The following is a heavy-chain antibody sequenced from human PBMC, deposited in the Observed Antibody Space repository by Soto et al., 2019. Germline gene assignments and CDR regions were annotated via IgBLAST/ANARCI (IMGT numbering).Heavy chain of an antibody. CDR2: IYYSGST. CDR3: AKTYYDYVWGSYRPDAFDI. D-gene: IGHD3-16*02. V-gene: IGHV4-39*01. CDR1: GGSISSSSYY. J-gene: IGHJ3*02. Sequence: KTSETLSLTCTVSGGSISSSSYYWGWIRQPPGKGLEWIGSIYYSGSTYYNPSLKSRVTISVDTSKNQFSLKLSSVTAADTAVYYCAKTYYDYVWGSYRPDAFDIWGQGTMVTVSS.